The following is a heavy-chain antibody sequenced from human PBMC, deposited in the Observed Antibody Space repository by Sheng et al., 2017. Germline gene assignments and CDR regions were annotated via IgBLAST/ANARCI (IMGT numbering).Heavy chain of an antibody. J-gene: IGHJ4*02. CDR2: VYYGGST. Sequence: QLQLQESGPGLLTPSETLSLTCAVSGDSISNSPYYWGWIRQPPGKGLEWIGSVYYGGSTFYNPSLKSRVTISVDASKKQFSLKLTSVTVADTAFYYCARDPLFVGPLETFFDYWGPGTLVTVSS. CDR3: ARDPLFVGPLETFFDY. D-gene: IGHD3-3*01. CDR1: GDSISNSPYY. V-gene: IGHV4-39*07.